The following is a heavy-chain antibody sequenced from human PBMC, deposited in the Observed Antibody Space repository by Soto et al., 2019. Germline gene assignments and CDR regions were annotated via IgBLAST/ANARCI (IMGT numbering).Heavy chain of an antibody. CDR1: GFTFNSYW. V-gene: IGHV3-74*01. CDR2: VNGDGTTT. CDR3: ARGIPGHYAVDV. D-gene: IGHD5-18*01. Sequence: EVQLVESGGGLVQPGGSLRLSCAASGFTFNSYWMHWVRQAPGKGLVWVSRVNGDGTTTNYADSVKGRFAIYRDNAKNTLYFQVDTLRDGATAVYFCARGIPGHYAVDVWGQWTTVTVSS. J-gene: IGHJ6*02.